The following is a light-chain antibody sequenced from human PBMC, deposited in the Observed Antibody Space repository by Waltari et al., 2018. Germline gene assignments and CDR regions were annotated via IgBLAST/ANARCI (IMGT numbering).Light chain of an antibody. CDR2: GAS. J-gene: IGKJ1*01. CDR1: QGVSSS. V-gene: IGKV3-15*01. Sequence: EIVMTQSPATLSVSPGERATLSCRASQGVSSSLAWYQEKPGQAPRPLIYGASTRATGIPGRISGSGSGAEFTLTISSLQSEDSAVYYCQQYNAWPRTFGQGTKLEVK. CDR3: QQYNAWPRT.